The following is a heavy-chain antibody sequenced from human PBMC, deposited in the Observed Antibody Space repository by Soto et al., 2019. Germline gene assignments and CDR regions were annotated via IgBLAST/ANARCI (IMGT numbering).Heavy chain of an antibody. J-gene: IGHJ4*02. CDR1: GYTFTSYG. CDR2: ISAYNGNT. V-gene: IGHV1-18*01. D-gene: IGHD5-18*01. CDR3: ARAGGLPPPVDTAQIDY. Sequence: QVQLVQSGAEVKQPGASVKVSCKASGYTFTSYGISWVRQAPGQGLEWMGWISAYNGNTNYAQKLQGRVTMTTDTSTITAYMELRSLRSDDTAVYYCARAGGLPPPVDTAQIDYWGQGTLVTVSS.